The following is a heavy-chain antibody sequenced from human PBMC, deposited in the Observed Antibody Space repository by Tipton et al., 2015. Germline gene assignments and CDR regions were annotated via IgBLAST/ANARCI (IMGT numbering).Heavy chain of an antibody. CDR2: ISWNSDGL. D-gene: IGHD5-12*01. Sequence: SLRLSCAASGFTFDDYAMHWVRQGPGKGLEWVSGISWNSDGLDYADSVKGRFTMSRDNAKNSLYLQMNRLRAEDTAVYFCARSGGYGWDHWGQGTLVTVSS. CDR1: GFTFDDYA. CDR3: ARSGGYGWDH. J-gene: IGHJ4*02. V-gene: IGHV3-9*01.